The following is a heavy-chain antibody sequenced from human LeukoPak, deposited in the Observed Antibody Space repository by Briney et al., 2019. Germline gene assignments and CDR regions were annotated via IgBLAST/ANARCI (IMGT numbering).Heavy chain of an antibody. Sequence: GGSLRLSCAASGFTFSSSDIHWVRQATGKGLEWVSAIGAGDDTYYADSVKGRFTISRENAKNSLYLQMNSLAAGDSAIYFCARETMDWISSDWSLDLWGRGTLVTVSS. CDR3: ARETMDWISSDWSLDL. CDR2: IGAGDDT. J-gene: IGHJ2*01. D-gene: IGHD3-10*01. V-gene: IGHV3-13*01. CDR1: GFTFSSSD.